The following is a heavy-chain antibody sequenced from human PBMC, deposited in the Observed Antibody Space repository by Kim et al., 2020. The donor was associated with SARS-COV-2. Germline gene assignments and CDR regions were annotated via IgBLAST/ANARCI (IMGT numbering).Heavy chain of an antibody. J-gene: IGHJ4*02. D-gene: IGHD4-17*01. CDR1: GFIFNKYA. V-gene: IGHV3-23*01. CDR3: AKKTYGDFYFGDDY. Sequence: GGSLRLSCAVSGFIFNKYAVSWIRHAPGKGLECVAGVSPGGVNKYYADSVRGRVTISRDDSKNTLYLQMNSLRAEDTAIYYCAKKTYGDFYFGDDYWTQGTLVTVSS. CDR2: VSPGGVNK.